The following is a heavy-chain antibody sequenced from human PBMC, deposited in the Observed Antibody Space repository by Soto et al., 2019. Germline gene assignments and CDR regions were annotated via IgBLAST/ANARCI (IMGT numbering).Heavy chain of an antibody. V-gene: IGHV4-30-4*01. J-gene: IGHJ5*02. CDR1: GGSISSGDYY. CDR3: AREGVYSGCDGWFDP. Sequence: SETLSLTCTVSGGSISSGDYYWSWIRQPPGKGLEWIGYIYYSGSTYYNPSLKSRVTISVDTSKNQFSLKLSSVTAADTAVYYCAREGVYSGCDGWFDPRAQRTLDTVSS. D-gene: IGHD5-12*01. CDR2: IYYSGST.